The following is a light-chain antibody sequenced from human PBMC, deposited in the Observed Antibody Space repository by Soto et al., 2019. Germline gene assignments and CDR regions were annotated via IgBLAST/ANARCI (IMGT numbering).Light chain of an antibody. CDR2: GDN. V-gene: IGLV1-44*01. J-gene: IGLJ3*02. CDR1: SSNIGSNT. CDR3: APWDDSLNGCV. Sequence: QSALTQPPSASGTPGQRVTISCSGSSSNIGSNTVNWYQQLPGTAPRLLVYGDNQRPSGVPDPFSGSRSGASASLAISALQSEDEADYFCAPWDDSLNGCVFGGGTKLTVL.